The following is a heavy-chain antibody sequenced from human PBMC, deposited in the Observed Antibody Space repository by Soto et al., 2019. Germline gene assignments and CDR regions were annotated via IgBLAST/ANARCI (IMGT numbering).Heavy chain of an antibody. J-gene: IGHJ4*02. D-gene: IGHD2-21*02. CDR2: IGASGDIT. V-gene: IGHV3-23*01. Sequence: EVQLLESGGGLVQPGGSLRLSCAASGFSFTNFAMSWVRQAPGKGLEWVAGIGASGDITWYADSVKGRLSISRDNSKNTLYLQLNSLRFEDTAVHYCAKDDFTDRGDDYFDYWGPGTLVTVSS. CDR3: AKDDFTDRGDDYFDY. CDR1: GFSFTNFA.